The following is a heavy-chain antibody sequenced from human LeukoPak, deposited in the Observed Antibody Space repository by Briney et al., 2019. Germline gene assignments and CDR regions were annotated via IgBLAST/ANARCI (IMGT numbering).Heavy chain of an antibody. CDR1: GYTFTNYG. V-gene: IGHV1-18*01. CDR2: ISAYNGNT. CDR3: ARDSARDGFDP. Sequence: GASVTVSCTSSGYTFTNYGISWVRQAPGKGLHWRGRISAYNGNTNYAQKLQVRVTMTTDTSTSTAYMELRSLRSDDTAVDYCARDSARDGFDPWGQGTLVTVSS. D-gene: IGHD5-24*01. J-gene: IGHJ5*02.